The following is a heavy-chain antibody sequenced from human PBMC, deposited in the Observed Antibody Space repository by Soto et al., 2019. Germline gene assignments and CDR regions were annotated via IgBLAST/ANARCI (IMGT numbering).Heavy chain of an antibody. CDR1: GDSLSTYF. Sequence: SETLSLTCTVSGDSLSTYFWSWIRQPPGKGLEWIGYISYSAAPNYNPALKSRVIISVDTSKNQFSLKLNSVTAADTALYYCARGSVGSGWKFDFWGQGILVTVSS. CDR2: ISYSAAP. J-gene: IGHJ4*02. D-gene: IGHD3-22*01. CDR3: ARGSVGSGWKFDF. V-gene: IGHV4-59*01.